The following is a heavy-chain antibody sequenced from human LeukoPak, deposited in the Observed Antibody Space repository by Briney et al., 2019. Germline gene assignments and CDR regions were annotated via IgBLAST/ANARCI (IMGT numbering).Heavy chain of an antibody. CDR1: GYSFTGYW. CDR3: ARHHYDILTAHTAFDY. V-gene: IGHV5-51*01. Sequence: GESLKISCKGSGYSFTGYWIGWVRHMPGKGLEWMGIIYPADSDTRYSPSFQGQVTISADKSISTAYLQWSSLKASDTAMYYCARHHYDILTAHTAFDYWGQGTLVTVSS. CDR2: IYPADSDT. J-gene: IGHJ4*02. D-gene: IGHD3-9*01.